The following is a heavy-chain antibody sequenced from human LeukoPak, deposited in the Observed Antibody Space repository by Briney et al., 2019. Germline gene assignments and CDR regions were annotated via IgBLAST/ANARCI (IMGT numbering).Heavy chain of an antibody. CDR3: ARGGAVVRGVIPYYYYMDV. J-gene: IGHJ6*03. D-gene: IGHD3-10*01. Sequence: SETLSLTCTVSGGSISSGSYYWSWIRQPAGKGLEWIGRIYTSGSTNYNPSLKSRVTISVDTSKNQFSLKLSSVTAADTAVYYCARGGAVVRGVIPYYYYMDVWGKGTTVTVSS. CDR1: GGSISSGSYY. V-gene: IGHV4-61*02. CDR2: IYTSGST.